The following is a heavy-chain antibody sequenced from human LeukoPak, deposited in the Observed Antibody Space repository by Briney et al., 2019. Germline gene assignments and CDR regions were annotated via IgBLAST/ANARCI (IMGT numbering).Heavy chain of an antibody. CDR3: ARANCAGDCYLKH. J-gene: IGHJ4*02. CDR1: GYTFSNYA. D-gene: IGHD2-21*02. Sequence: ASVKVSFKAYGYTFSNYAMTWVRQAPGQGLEWMGWISVDNGNTNDAQMLQGRVTMTANTSTNTAYMELRGLRFDDTAIYYCARANCAGDCYLKHWGQGTLVTASS. V-gene: IGHV1-18*01. CDR2: ISVDNGNT.